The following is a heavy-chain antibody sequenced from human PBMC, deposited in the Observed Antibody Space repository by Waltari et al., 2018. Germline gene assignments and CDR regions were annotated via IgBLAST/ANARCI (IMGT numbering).Heavy chain of an antibody. CDR1: GFTFSNYW. Sequence: EVQLVAYGGGLVQPGGSLRLSCEAPGFTFSNYWMVWVRQAQGKGLELVANIKEDGSEKYYVDSVKGRFTISRDNAKNSLFLEMNSLRVEDTAMYYCARSLFGEAAGTGNYWGQGTLVTVSS. CDR3: ARSLFGEAAGTGNY. CDR2: IKEDGSEK. V-gene: IGHV3-7*01. D-gene: IGHD6-13*01. J-gene: IGHJ4*02.